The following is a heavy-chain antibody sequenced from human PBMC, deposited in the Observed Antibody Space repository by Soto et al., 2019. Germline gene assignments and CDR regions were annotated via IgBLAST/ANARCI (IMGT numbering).Heavy chain of an antibody. J-gene: IGHJ4*02. Sequence: EVQVVDSGGALVQPGGSLRLSCAASGFSVPDNYMNWVRQAPGKGLEWVSIIDIGGNTYYADSVKDRFTISRDNSRNTLYLHMDSLRAEDTAVYYCARGRGSTGYLGREHYFDYWGQGTLVTVSP. CDR2: IDIGGNT. D-gene: IGHD2-2*01. CDR3: ARGRGSTGYLGREHYFDY. V-gene: IGHV3-66*01. CDR1: GFSVPDNY.